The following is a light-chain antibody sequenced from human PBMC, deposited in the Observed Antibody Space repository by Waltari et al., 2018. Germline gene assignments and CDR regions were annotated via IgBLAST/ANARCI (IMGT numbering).Light chain of an antibody. CDR1: QSITNF. V-gene: IGKV1-39*01. CDR2: GAS. CDR3: QQSHSSS. J-gene: IGKJ2*01. Sequence: DIQMTQSPSSLSASVGHRVTITCRASQSITNFLNWYQHNPGKAPKILIYGASTLQSGVPSRFSGSGSGTDFTLTITSLQPEDFASYYCQQSHSSSFGQGTRLEIK.